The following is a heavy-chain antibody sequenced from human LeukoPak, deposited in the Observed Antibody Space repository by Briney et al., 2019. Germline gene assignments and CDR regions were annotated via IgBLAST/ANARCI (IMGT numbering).Heavy chain of an antibody. D-gene: IGHD4-17*01. Sequence: PGGSLRLSCAASGFTFSSYWMHWVRQAPGKGLVWVSRSNSDGSSTNYADSVKGRFTISRDNAKNTLYLQTNSVTAEHMAVYFCARGGDYPFDYWGQGTLVTVSS. CDR2: SNSDGSST. CDR1: GFTFSSYW. J-gene: IGHJ4*02. V-gene: IGHV3-74*01. CDR3: ARGGDYPFDY.